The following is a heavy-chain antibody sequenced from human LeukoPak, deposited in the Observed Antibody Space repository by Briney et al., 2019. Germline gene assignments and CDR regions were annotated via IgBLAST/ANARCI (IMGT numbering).Heavy chain of an antibody. D-gene: IGHD3-10*01. J-gene: IGHJ6*04. CDR1: GFTFSSYA. V-gene: IGHV3-30*18. CDR2: ISYDGSNK. Sequence: GRSLRLSCTAPGFTFSSYAIHWIRQAPGKGLEWVAVISYDGSNKYYADSVKGRFTISRDNSKNTLYLQMNSLRAEDTAVYYCAKDPRAGVSTMARGWTRYYGMDVWGEGTTVTVSS. CDR3: AKDPRAGVSTMARGWTRYYGMDV.